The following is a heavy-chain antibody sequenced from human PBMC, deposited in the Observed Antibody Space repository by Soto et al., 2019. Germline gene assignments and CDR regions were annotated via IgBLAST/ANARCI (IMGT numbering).Heavy chain of an antibody. J-gene: IGHJ4*02. D-gene: IGHD3-22*01. CDR2: VYWNDDK. Sequence: SGPTLVNSTQTLTLTCTFSRFSRSTSGFGLGWIRQPPGKALEGLALVYWNDDKRYSPSLKSRLTITKDTSNNQVVLTMTNMDPVDTATYYCAHSGDDYYDSSGYTYYFDYWGQGTLVTVSS. CDR3: AHSGDDYYDSSGYTYYFDY. CDR1: RFSRSTSGFG. V-gene: IGHV2-5*01.